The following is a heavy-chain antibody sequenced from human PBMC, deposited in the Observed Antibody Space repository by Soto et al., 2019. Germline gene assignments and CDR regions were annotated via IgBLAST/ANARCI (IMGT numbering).Heavy chain of an antibody. CDR1: GGSITSSY. J-gene: IGHJ6*02. Sequence: SETLSLTCTVSGGSITSSYWSWIRRPPGKGLEWIAYIYDTGISGYTPSTSYNPSLKSRVTMSVDTSKSQFSLKLTSVTAAATAVYYCARGEDAFFYYGLDVWGQGITVTVSS. V-gene: IGHV4-59*01. CDR3: ARGEDAFFYYGLDV. CDR2: IYDTGISGYTPST.